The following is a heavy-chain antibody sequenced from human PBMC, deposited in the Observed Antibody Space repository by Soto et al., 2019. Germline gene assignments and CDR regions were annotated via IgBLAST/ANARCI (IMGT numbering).Heavy chain of an antibody. Sequence: SVKVSCKASGGTFSSYAISWVRQAPGQGLEWMGGIIPIFGTANYAQKFQGRVTITADESTSTAYMELSSLRSEDTAVYYCARSQGSSTSLEIYYYYYYVMDVWGQGTTVTVSS. CDR3: ARSQGSSTSLEIYYYYYYVMDV. V-gene: IGHV1-69*13. J-gene: IGHJ6*02. CDR2: IIPIFGTA. D-gene: IGHD2-2*01. CDR1: GGTFSSYA.